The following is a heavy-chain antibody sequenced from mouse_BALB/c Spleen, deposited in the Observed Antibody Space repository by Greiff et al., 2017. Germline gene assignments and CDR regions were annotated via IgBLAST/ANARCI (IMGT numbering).Heavy chain of an antibody. Sequence: VQLQQPGPELVKPGASVKLSCKASGYTFTGYCMHWVKQSPGQGLEWIGEINPNNGRTNYNEKFKSKATLTVDKSSSTAYMHLSSLTSEDSAVYYYARSTCDGYGAWFAYWGQGTLVTVSA. J-gene: IGHJ3*01. V-gene: IGHV1S81*02. CDR1: GYTFTGYC. CDR2: INPNNGRT. D-gene: IGHD2-3*01. CDR3: ARSTCDGYGAWFAY.